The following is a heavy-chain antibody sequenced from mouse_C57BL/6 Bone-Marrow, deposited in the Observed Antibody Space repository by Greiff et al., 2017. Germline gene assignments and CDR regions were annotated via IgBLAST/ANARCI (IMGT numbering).Heavy chain of an antibody. V-gene: IGHV1-55*01. Sequence: QVQLQQPGAELVKPGASVKMSCKASGYTFTSYWITWVKQRPGQGLEWIGDIYPGSGSTNYNEKFKSKATLTVDTSSSTAYMQLSSLTSEDSAVYYGARRDYYYYGSSDDYWGQGTTLTVSS. CDR1: GYTFTSYW. D-gene: IGHD1-1*01. CDR3: ARRDYYYYGSSDDY. CDR2: IYPGSGST. J-gene: IGHJ2*01.